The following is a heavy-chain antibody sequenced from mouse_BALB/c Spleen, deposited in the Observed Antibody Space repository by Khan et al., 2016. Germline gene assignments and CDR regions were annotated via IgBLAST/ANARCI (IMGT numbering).Heavy chain of an antibody. V-gene: IGHV1-87*01. Sequence: VELVESGAELARPGASVKLSCKASGYTFTSYWMQWVKQRPGQGLQWIGTIYPGDGDTRYTQKFKGKATLTADKSSSTAYMQLSSLASEDSAVYYWARGGYGNYVFAYWGQGTLVTVSA. CDR1: GYTFTSYW. J-gene: IGHJ3*01. D-gene: IGHD2-1*01. CDR3: ARGGYGNYVFAY. CDR2: IYPGDGDT.